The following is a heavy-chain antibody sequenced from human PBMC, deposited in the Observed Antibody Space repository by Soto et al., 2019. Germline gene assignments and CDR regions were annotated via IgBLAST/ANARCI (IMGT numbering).Heavy chain of an antibody. CDR1: GASIDTITYY. CDR2: VYYGGNA. V-gene: IGHV4-39*01. Sequence: QVLLKESGPGLVRPTETLSLTCTVSGASIDTITYYWGWIRQPPGKGLEWIGSVYYGGNAYYSPSRRSRITRSVVTSKNQLFLHLISVTAAVTAVYSCSAYSGHVDYWGPGTVVAVS. D-gene: IGHD5-12*01. J-gene: IGHJ4*02. CDR3: SAYSGHVDY.